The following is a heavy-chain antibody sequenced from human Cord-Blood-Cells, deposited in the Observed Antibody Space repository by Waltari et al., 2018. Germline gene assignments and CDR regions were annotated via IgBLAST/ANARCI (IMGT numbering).Heavy chain of an antibody. CDR3: ARDPNSSGWYYFDY. Sequence: QVQLQESGAGLVKPSETLAPTCTVSGGSISSYYRIWIRQPAGKGLEGIRRIYTSGNTNYNTSLTSRVTISVDTSKNQFSLKLSSVTAADTAVYYCARDPNSSGWYYFDYWGQGTLVTVSS. CDR1: GGSISSYY. V-gene: IGHV4-4*07. D-gene: IGHD6-19*01. CDR2: IYTSGNT. J-gene: IGHJ4*02.